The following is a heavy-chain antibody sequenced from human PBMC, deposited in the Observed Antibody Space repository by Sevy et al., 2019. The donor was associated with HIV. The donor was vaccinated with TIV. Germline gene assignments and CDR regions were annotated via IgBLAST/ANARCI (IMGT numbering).Heavy chain of an antibody. V-gene: IGHV4-30-4*01. CDR2: IYYSGST. CDR1: GGSISSGDYY. Sequence: SETLSLTCTVSGGSISSGDYYWSWIRQPPGKGLEWIGYIYYSGSTYYNPSLKSRVTISVDTSKNQFSLKLSSVTAADTALYYCARESWDTRAPFDYYDSSGPYYFDYWGQGTLVTVSS. D-gene: IGHD3-22*01. CDR3: ARESWDTRAPFDYYDSSGPYYFDY. J-gene: IGHJ4*02.